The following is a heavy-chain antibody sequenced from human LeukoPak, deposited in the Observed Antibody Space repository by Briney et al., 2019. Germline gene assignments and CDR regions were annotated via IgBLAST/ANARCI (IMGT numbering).Heavy chain of an antibody. V-gene: IGHV4-61*01. CDR1: GGSVSSGSYY. CDR3: ARDPDY. Sequence: SETLSLTCTVSGGSVSSGSYYWSWIRQPPGKGLEWIAYIYYIGSTNSNPSLKSRVTISVDTSKNQFSLKLSSVTAADTAVYYCARDPDYWGQGTLVTVSS. CDR2: IYYIGST. J-gene: IGHJ4*02.